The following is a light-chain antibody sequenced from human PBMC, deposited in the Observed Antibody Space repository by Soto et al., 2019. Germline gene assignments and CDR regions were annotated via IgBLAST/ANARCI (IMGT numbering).Light chain of an antibody. CDR3: HQYAASPRT. V-gene: IGKV3-20*01. J-gene: IGKJ4*01. Sequence: EIVLTQSPGTLSLSPGERATLSCRASRSVGNNYLAWYQQKAGQAPRLLIHGASNRATGIPNRFSGSGSGTDFTLTITRLEPEDFAVYYCHQYAASPRTFGGGTKVEI. CDR1: RSVGNNY. CDR2: GAS.